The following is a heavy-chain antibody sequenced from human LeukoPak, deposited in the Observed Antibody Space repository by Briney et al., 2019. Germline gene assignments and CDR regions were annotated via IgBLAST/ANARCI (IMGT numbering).Heavy chain of an antibody. CDR1: GFTFRDHY. CDR2: IRTKPKSYST. CDR3: VRALSSGSYLDS. D-gene: IGHD7-27*01. Sequence: GGSLRLSCAASGFTFRDHYMDWVRQAPGKGLEWVARIRTKPKSYSTDYAASVKGRFTISRDDLRTSLYLQMNSLKTEDTAVYFCVRALSSGSYLDSWGQGTLVAVSS. J-gene: IGHJ4*02. V-gene: IGHV3-72*01.